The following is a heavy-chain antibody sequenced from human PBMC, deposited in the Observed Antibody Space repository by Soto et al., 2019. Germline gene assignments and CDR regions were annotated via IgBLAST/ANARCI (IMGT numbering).Heavy chain of an antibody. D-gene: IGHD3-22*01. V-gene: IGHV5-10-1*01. CDR1: VYPLIDSL. CDR2: IDLCDSYK. J-gene: IGHJ4*02. CDR3: ARNGGAPYDWSCYHYALEY. Sequence: PGESLKISRRGSVYPLIDSLITWVRQMPGEGLECTGRIDLCDSYKSYSPSFQGHVSFSDYTSINNAYLQCKSLRASDTDMYYCARNGGAPYDWSCYHYALEYGGQGTPVTVSS.